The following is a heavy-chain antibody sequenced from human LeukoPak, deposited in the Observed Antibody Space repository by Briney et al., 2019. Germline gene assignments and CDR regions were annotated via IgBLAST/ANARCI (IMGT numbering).Heavy chain of an antibody. Sequence: GGSLRLSCSASGFTFSTYSMHWVRQAPGKGLEYVSGISSNEITTYYADSVKGRFTISRDNSKNTLYLQMSSLGPDDTAVYYCVSSVVDSQSFDSWGQGALVTVSS. J-gene: IGHJ4*02. D-gene: IGHD2-15*01. CDR3: VSSVVDSQSFDS. CDR2: ISSNEITT. V-gene: IGHV3-64D*06. CDR1: GFTFSTYS.